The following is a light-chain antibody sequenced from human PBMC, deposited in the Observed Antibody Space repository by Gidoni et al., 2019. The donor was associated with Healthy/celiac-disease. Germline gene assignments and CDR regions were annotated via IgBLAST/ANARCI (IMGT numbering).Light chain of an antibody. CDR2: AAS. J-gene: IGKJ2*01. CDR3: QQSYSTPQT. CDR1: QSISSY. V-gene: IGKV1-39*01. Sequence: DIPMTQSPSSLSASVGDRVTITCRASQSISSYLNWYQQKPGKAPKLLIYAASSLQSGVPSRFSGSGSGTEFTLTSSSLQPEDFATYYCQQSYSTPQTFGQGTKLEIK.